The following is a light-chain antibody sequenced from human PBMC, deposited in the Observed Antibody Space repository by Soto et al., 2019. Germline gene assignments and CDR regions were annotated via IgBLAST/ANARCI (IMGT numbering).Light chain of an antibody. CDR3: CSYAGSSTFAV. CDR2: QGS. J-gene: IGLJ7*01. V-gene: IGLV2-23*01. CDR1: SSDVGSYNL. Sequence: QSALTQPASVSGSPGQSITISCTGTSSDVGSYNLVSWYQQHPGKAPKLMIYQGSKRPSGVSNRFSGSKSGNTASLTISGRQAADEADYYCCSYAGSSTFAVFGGGTQLTVL.